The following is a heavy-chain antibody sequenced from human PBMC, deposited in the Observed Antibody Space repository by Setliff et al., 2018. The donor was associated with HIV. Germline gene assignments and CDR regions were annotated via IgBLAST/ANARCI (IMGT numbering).Heavy chain of an antibody. J-gene: IGHJ4*02. D-gene: IGHD2-8*01. CDR3: ARVLPYCTNGVCYWYYFDY. V-gene: IGHV4-34*01. Sequence: SETLSLTCAVYGGSFSGYYWSWIRQPPGKGLEWIGEINHSGSTNYNPSLKSRVTISVDTSKNQFSLKLSSVTAADTAVYYCARVLPYCTNGVCYWYYFDYWGQGTLVTVSS. CDR2: INHSGST. CDR1: GGSFSGYY.